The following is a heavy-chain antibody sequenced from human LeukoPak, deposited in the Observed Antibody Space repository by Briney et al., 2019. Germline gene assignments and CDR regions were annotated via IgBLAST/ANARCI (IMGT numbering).Heavy chain of an antibody. J-gene: IGHJ6*02. CDR3: ARVDTALDYYYYYGMDV. Sequence: ASVKVSCKASGYTFTGYYMHWVRQAPGQGLEWMGWINPNSGGTNYAQKFQGRVTMTRDTSISTAYMELSRLRSDDTAVYYCARVDTALDYYYYYGMDVRGQGTTVTVSS. D-gene: IGHD5-18*01. V-gene: IGHV1-2*02. CDR2: INPNSGGT. CDR1: GYTFTGYY.